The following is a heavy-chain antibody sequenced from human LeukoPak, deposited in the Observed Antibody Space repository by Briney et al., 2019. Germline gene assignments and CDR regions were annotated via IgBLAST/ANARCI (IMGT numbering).Heavy chain of an antibody. CDR1: GGSISSSNW. D-gene: IGHD3-22*01. V-gene: IGHV4-4*02. CDR3: ARDRRAGQSGYWFDP. J-gene: IGHJ5*02. Sequence: SETLSLTCAVSGGSISSSNWWSWVRQPPGKGLEWIGEIYHSGSTNYNPSLKSRVTISVDTSKNQFSLKLTSVTAADTAVYYCARDRRAGQSGYWFDPWGQGTLVTVSS. CDR2: IYHSGST.